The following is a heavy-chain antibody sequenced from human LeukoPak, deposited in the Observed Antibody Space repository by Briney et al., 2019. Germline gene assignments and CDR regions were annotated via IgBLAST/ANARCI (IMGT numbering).Heavy chain of an antibody. J-gene: IGHJ4*02. CDR2: IRSKANSYAT. CDR1: GFTFSGSA. CDR3: TRLPGSGGNYADIDY. V-gene: IGHV3-73*01. D-gene: IGHD2-15*01. Sequence: GGSLRLSCAASGFTFSGSAMHWVRQASGKGLEWVGRIRSKANSYATAYAASVKGRFTISRDDSKNTAYLQTNSLKTEDTAVYYCTRLPGSGGNYADIDYWGQGTLVTVSS.